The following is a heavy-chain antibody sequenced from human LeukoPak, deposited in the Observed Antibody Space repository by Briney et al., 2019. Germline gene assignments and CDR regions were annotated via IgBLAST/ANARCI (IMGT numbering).Heavy chain of an antibody. J-gene: IGHJ6*03. CDR1: GGTFSNYA. V-gene: IGHV1-69*01. D-gene: IGHD3-10*01. Sequence: GSSVKVSCKASGGTFSNYAISWVRQAPGQGLEWMGGIIPFFGTTNYAQRFQGRVTISADESTSTAYMQLSSLRSEDTAVYYCARDRGEITMVRGVVLYYYYYMDVWGKGTTVTVSS. CDR2: IIPFFGTT. CDR3: ARDRGEITMVRGVVLYYYYYMDV.